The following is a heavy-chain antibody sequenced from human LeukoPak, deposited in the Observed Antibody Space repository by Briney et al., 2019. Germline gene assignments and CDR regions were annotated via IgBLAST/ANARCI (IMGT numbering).Heavy chain of an antibody. CDR3: ARTNVYYYASSDYYPYFDY. V-gene: IGHV1-18*01. J-gene: IGHJ4*02. CDR1: GYTFNTYA. CDR2: ISAYNGNT. D-gene: IGHD3-22*01. Sequence: ASVKVSCKASGYTFNTYAMNWVRQAPGQGLEWMGWISAYNGNTNYAQKLQDRVTMTTDTSTSTAYMELRSLRSDDTAVYYCARTNVYYYASSDYYPYFDYWAQGTLVTVSS.